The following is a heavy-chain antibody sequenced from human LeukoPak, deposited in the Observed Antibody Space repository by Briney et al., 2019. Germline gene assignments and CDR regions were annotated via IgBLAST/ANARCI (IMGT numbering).Heavy chain of an antibody. J-gene: IGHJ6*03. Sequence: SETLSLTCTVSGGSISNYYWSWIRQPAGKGLEWIGRIYTNGSTNYNPSLKSRVTMSVDTSKNQFSLKLSSVTAADTAVYYCARQRSSSSLGYYYYYYYMDVWGKGTTVTVSS. CDR3: ARQRSSSSLGYYYYYYYMDV. D-gene: IGHD6-6*01. CDR2: IYTNGST. V-gene: IGHV4-4*07. CDR1: GGSISNYY.